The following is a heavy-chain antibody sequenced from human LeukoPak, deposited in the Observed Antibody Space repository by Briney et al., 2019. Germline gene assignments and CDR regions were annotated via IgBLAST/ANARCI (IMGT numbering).Heavy chain of an antibody. CDR3: ARDYDILTGYQVHDY. CDR1: GYSITSGYY. V-gene: IGHV4-38-2*02. D-gene: IGHD3-9*01. Sequence: SETLSLTCTVSGYSITSGYYWGWIRQPPGKGLEWIGSIYYSGSTYYNPSLKSRVTISVDTSKNQFSLKLSSVTAADTAVYYCARDYDILTGYQVHDYWGQGTLVTVSS. CDR2: IYYSGST. J-gene: IGHJ4*02.